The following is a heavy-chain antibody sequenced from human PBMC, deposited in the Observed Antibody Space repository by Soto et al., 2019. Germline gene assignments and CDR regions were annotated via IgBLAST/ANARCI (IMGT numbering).Heavy chain of an antibody. J-gene: IGHJ4*02. CDR1: GGSISSRSYY. Sequence: SETLSLTCTVSGGSISSRSYYWGWIRQPPGKGLEWIGSIYYSGSTYYNPSLKSRVTISVDTSKNQFSLKLSSVTAADTAVYCWARQPTVLRAHDYWGQGTLVTVSS. V-gene: IGHV4-39*07. CDR2: IYYSGST. CDR3: ARQPTVLRAHDY.